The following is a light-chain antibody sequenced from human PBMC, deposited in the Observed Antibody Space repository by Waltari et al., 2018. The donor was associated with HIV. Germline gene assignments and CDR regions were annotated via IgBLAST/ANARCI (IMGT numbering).Light chain of an antibody. Sequence: SYVLTQPPSVSVAPGQTASITFGVVHIRNKNVHWYQQKPGQAPVLVGYDDNDRPSGIPERFSGSNSGSTATLTISRVEAGDEADFYCQVWDGSSAHVIFGGGTKLTVL. CDR1: HIRNKN. CDR3: QVWDGSSAHVI. V-gene: IGLV3-21*02. J-gene: IGLJ2*01. CDR2: DDN.